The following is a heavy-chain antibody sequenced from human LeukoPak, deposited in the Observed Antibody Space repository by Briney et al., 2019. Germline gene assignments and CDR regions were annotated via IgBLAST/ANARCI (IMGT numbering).Heavy chain of an antibody. Sequence: SVEVSCKASGYTFTSYYMHWVRQAPGQGLEWMGGIIPIFGTANYAQKFQGRVTITADESTSTAYMELSSLRSEDTAVYYCARVGFVYGSGSYYNPFDYWGQGTLVTVSS. CDR3: ARVGFVYGSGSYYNPFDY. J-gene: IGHJ4*02. V-gene: IGHV1-69*13. D-gene: IGHD3-10*01. CDR2: IIPIFGTA. CDR1: GYTFTSYY.